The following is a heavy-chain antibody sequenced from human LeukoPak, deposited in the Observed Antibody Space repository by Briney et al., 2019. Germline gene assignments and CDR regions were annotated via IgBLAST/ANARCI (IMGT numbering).Heavy chain of an antibody. CDR2: ISHDGSNK. V-gene: IGHV3-30*03. CDR1: GFTFTSYG. J-gene: IGHJ4*02. Sequence: PGGSLRLSCAASGFTFTSYGMHWVRQAPGKGLEWVTLISHDGSNKYYADSVKGRFTISRDNSKNTLYLQMNSLRAEDTAVYYCAAPPETYYYGSGSLDYWGQGTLVTVSS. CDR3: AAPPETYYYGSGSLDY. D-gene: IGHD3-10*01.